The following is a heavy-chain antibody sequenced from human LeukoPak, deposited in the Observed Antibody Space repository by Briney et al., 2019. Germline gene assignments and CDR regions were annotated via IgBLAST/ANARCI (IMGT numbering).Heavy chain of an antibody. D-gene: IGHD1-1*01. CDR3: AKATGNLGN. Sequence: GGSLRLSCAASGFTFSSYVMHWVRQAPGKGLEWVAVISYDGSNKYYADSVKGRFTISRDNSKNTLYLQMNSLTAEDTAIYYCAKATGNLGNWGQGTLVTVSS. CDR1: GFTFSSYV. J-gene: IGHJ4*02. CDR2: ISYDGSNK. V-gene: IGHV3-30*04.